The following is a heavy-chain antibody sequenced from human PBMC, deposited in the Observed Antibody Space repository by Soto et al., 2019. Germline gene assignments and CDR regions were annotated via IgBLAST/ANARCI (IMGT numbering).Heavy chain of an antibody. V-gene: IGHV4-31*03. CDR1: GGSISSGGYY. J-gene: IGHJ5*02. CDR3: ARSVFP. Sequence: QVQLQESGPGLVKLSQTLSLTCTVSGGSISSGGYYWTWIRQHPGKVLEWIGYIYYSGSTYYNPSLRSRVTKAVDTTKNQFSLKLSSVTAANTAVYYCARSVFPWGQGTLVTVSS. CDR2: IYYSGST.